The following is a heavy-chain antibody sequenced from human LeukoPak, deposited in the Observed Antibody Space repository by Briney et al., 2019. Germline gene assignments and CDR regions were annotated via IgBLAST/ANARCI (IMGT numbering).Heavy chain of an antibody. CDR2: ISGSGGST. Sequence: AGGSLRLSCAASGFTFSSYGMSWVRQAPGKGLEWVSAISGSGGSTYYGDSVTGRFTISRDNSKNTVDLQMNSLRVEDTAIYFCAREVAGRIEYWGQGALVTVSS. J-gene: IGHJ4*02. V-gene: IGHV3-23*01. D-gene: IGHD6-19*01. CDR1: GFTFSSYG. CDR3: AREVAGRIEY.